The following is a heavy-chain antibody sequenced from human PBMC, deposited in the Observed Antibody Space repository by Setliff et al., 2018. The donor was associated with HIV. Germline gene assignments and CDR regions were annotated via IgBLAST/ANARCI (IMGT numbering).Heavy chain of an antibody. J-gene: IGHJ5*02. Sequence: GGSLRLSCAASGFTFDDYTMHWVRQAPGKAPEWVSLISWDGYNTYYADSVQGRFTISRDNARKSLYLQMNSLRVEDTAVYYCATPDDLLVANLWGGSWGQGTLVTVSS. CDR1: GFTFDDYT. V-gene: IGHV3-43*01. CDR3: ATPDDLLVANLWGGS. CDR2: ISWDGYNT. D-gene: IGHD3-16*01.